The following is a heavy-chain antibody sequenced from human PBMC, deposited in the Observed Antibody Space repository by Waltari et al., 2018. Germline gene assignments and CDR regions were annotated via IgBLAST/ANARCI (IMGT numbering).Heavy chain of an antibody. J-gene: IGHJ6*02. CDR3: ARSWAYCGGDCYSDYYYGMDV. D-gene: IGHD2-21*02. CDR2: INHRGST. V-gene: IGHV4-34*01. Sequence: QVQLQQWGAGLLKPSETLSLTCAVYGGSFSGYYWSWIRQPPGKGLEWIGEINHRGSTKYNPSLKSRVTISVDTSKNQFSLKLSSVTAADTAVYYCARSWAYCGGDCYSDYYYGMDVWGQGTTVTVSS. CDR1: GGSFSGYY.